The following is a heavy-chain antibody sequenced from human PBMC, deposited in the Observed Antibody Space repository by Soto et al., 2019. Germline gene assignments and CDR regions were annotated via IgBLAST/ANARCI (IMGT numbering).Heavy chain of an antibody. J-gene: IGHJ4*02. CDR3: GDSGSYDF. D-gene: IGHD1-26*01. CDR1: GGSFCGYY. CDR2: INHSGST. Sequence: QVQLQQWGAGLLKPSETLSLTCAVYGGSFCGYYWSWIRQPPGKGLEWIGEINHSGSTNYNPSLKSRVTISVDTSKNQFSLKLSSVIAADTTVYYCGDSGSYDFGGQGTLVTVSS. V-gene: IGHV4-34*01.